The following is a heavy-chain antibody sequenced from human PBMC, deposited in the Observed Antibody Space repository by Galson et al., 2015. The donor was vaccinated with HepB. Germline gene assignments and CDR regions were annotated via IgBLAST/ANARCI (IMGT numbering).Heavy chain of an antibody. V-gene: IGHV1-18*01. D-gene: IGHD5-18*01. J-gene: IGHJ4*02. CDR3: ARGGYSYGKFDY. CDR1: GYTFSRYG. CDR2: ISGDNANT. Sequence: SVKVSCKASGYTFSRYGISWVRQAPGKGLEWMGWISGDNANTNYAQKLQGRVTMTTDISTSTAYMELTSLISDDTAVYYCARGGYSYGKFDYWGQGTLVTVSS.